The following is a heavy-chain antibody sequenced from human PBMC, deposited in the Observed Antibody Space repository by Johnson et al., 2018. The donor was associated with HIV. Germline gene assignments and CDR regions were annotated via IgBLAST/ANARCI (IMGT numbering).Heavy chain of an antibody. V-gene: IGHV3-30-3*01. Sequence: VQLVESGGGVVQPGRSLRLFCAASGFTFNSYAMYWVRQAPGKGLEWVAVISYDGSNKYYADSVKGRFTISRHNSKNTLYLQMNSLRAEDTAVYYCARDKVDDAFDIWGQGTMVTVSS. CDR2: ISYDGSNK. D-gene: IGHD1-26*01. CDR3: ARDKVDDAFDI. J-gene: IGHJ3*02. CDR1: GFTFNSYA.